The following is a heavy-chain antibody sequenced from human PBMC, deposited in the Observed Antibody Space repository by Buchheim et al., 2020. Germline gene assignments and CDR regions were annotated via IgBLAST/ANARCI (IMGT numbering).Heavy chain of an antibody. V-gene: IGHV4-30-4*01. CDR1: GGSISSGDYY. Sequence: QVQLQESGPGLVKPSRTLSLTCTVSGGSISSGDYYWSWIRQPPGKGLEWIGYIYYSGSTYYNPSLKSRVTISVATSKNQFSLKLSSVTAADTAVYYCARDKYDILTGYSGDYYYYYGMDVWGQGTT. D-gene: IGHD3-9*01. CDR3: ARDKYDILTGYSGDYYYYYGMDV. J-gene: IGHJ6*02. CDR2: IYYSGST.